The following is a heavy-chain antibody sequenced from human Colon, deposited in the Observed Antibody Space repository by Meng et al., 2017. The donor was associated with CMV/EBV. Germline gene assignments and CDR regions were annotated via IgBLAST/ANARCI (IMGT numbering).Heavy chain of an antibody. CDR1: GDSLRGHY. V-gene: IGHV4-59*11. CDR3: ARDREMANDY. CDR2: VYYSGSA. J-gene: IGHJ4*02. Sequence: GSLRLSCTVSGDSLRGHYWSWIRQPPGKGLEWMGYVYYSGSATYSPSLRSRLLISLDSSKNQFSLKLTSVTPEDTAVYYCARDREMANDYWGQGTLVTVSS. D-gene: IGHD5-24*01.